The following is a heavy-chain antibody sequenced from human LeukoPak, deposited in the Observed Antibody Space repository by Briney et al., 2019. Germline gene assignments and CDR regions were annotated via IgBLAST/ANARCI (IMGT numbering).Heavy chain of an antibody. J-gene: IGHJ3*02. CDR1: GFTFGDHG. CDR2: ISSSSSTI. D-gene: IGHD1-26*01. CDR3: ARDQNRYPDAFDI. Sequence: GGSLRLSCTASGFTFGDHGLNWVRQAPGKGLEWVSYISSSSSTIYYADSVKGRFTISRDNAKNSLYLQMNSLRDEDTAVYYCARDQNRYPDAFDIWGQGTMVTVSS. V-gene: IGHV3-48*02.